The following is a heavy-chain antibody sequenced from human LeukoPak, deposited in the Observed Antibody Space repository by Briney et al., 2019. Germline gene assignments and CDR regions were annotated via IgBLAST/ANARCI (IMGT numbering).Heavy chain of an antibody. Sequence: SGTLSLTCAVSGDSVSSRHWWNWVRQPPGKGLEWIGETSQSGETKYNPSLKSRVSVSLDNSKSQFSLKLSSVTAADSAIYYCATNVGKTFDYWGQGVLVTVSS. D-gene: IGHD7-27*01. CDR2: TSQSGET. CDR1: GDSVSSRHW. CDR3: ATNVGKTFDY. J-gene: IGHJ4*02. V-gene: IGHV4-4*02.